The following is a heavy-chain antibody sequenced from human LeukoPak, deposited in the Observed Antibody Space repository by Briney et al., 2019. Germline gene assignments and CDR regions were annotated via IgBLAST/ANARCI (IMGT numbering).Heavy chain of an antibody. D-gene: IGHD1-7*01. CDR2: IYYSGST. J-gene: IGHJ5*02. V-gene: IGHV4-39*07. Sequence: KPSETLSLTCTVSGGSISSSSYYWGWIRQPPGKGLEWIGSIYYSGSTYYNPSLKSRVTISVDTSKNQFSLKLSSVTAADTAVYYCARRLRITGTTVWFDPWGQGTLVTVSS. CDR3: ARRLRITGTTVWFDP. CDR1: GGSISSSSYY.